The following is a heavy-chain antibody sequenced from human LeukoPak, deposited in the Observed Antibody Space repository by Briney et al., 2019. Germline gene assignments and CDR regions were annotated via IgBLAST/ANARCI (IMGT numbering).Heavy chain of an antibody. CDR2: ISANNNNT. V-gene: IGHV1-18*01. CDR3: ARDGAAGILWFGELPYYFDY. CDR1: GYSFTTYG. D-gene: IGHD3-10*01. Sequence: ASVKVSCKASGYSFTTYGISWVRQAPGQGLEWMGWISANNNNTDNVQKLQGRVTMTTDTSTSTAYMELRSLRSDDTAVYYCARDGAAGILWFGELPYYFDYWGQGTLVTVSS. J-gene: IGHJ4*02.